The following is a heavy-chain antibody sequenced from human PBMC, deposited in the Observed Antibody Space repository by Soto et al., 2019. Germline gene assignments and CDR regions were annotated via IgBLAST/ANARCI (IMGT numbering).Heavy chain of an antibody. CDR3: AGTTSLQWYYMDV. CDR1: GYSVSSNSAA. V-gene: IGHV6-1*01. CDR2: TYYRSRWYN. D-gene: IGHD1-7*01. Sequence: PSQTLSLTCAISGYSVSSNSAAWNWIRQSPSRGLEWLGRTYYRSRWYNDYAVSVKSRITVNPDTSKNQFSLHLNSVTPEDTAVYYCAGTTSLQWYYMDVGDKGTTVTVSS. J-gene: IGHJ6*03.